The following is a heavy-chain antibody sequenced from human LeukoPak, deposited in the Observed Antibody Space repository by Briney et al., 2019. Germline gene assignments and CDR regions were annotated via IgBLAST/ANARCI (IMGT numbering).Heavy chain of an antibody. J-gene: IGHJ4*02. CDR1: GFTFSSYA. D-gene: IGHD3-22*01. CDR3: AIRDYYDSSGNGK. V-gene: IGHV3-23*01. CDR2: ISGSGGST. Sequence: PGGSLRLSCAASGFTFSSYAMSWVRQAPGKGLEWVSAISGSGGSTYYADSVEGRFTISRDNPKNTLYLQMNSLRAEDTAVYYCAIRDYYDSSGNGKWGQGTLVTVSS.